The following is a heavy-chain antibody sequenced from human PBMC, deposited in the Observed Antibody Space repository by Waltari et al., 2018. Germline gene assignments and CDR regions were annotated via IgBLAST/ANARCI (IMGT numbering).Heavy chain of an antibody. CDR2: IHHSGSA. CDR3: AREVAYGDYLGRFDI. J-gene: IGHJ3*02. V-gene: IGHV4-38-2*02. Sequence: QVQLQESGPGLEKPSETLSLTCIVSSYSISDGYYWGWIRQTPGQGLEWIGSIHHSGSAYYNSPLKSRATMSIDTSKNQFSRRLRSVTAADTAVYYCAREVAYGDYLGRFDIWGQGTMVTVSS. CDR1: SYSISDGYY. D-gene: IGHD4-17*01.